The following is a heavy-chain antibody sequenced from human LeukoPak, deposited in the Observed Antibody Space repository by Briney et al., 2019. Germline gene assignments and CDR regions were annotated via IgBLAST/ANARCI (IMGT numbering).Heavy chain of an antibody. Sequence: PSETLSLTCTVSGVSISSYYWSWIRQPPGKGLEWIGYIYYSGSTNYNPSLKSRVTISVDTSKNEFSLKLSSVTAADTAVYYCARPAPYGAFDIWGQGTMVTVSS. CDR3: ARPAPYGAFDI. CDR1: GVSISSYY. CDR2: IYYSGST. V-gene: IGHV4-59*08. J-gene: IGHJ3*02. D-gene: IGHD4-17*01.